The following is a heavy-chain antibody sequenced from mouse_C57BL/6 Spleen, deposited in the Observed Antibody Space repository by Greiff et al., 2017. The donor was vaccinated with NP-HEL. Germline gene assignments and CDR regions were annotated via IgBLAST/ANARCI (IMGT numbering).Heavy chain of an antibody. CDR3: ARDRDYYDSSYNDY. D-gene: IGHD1-1*01. V-gene: IGHV5-4*01. CDR1: GFTFSSYA. J-gene: IGHJ2*01. Sequence: DVKLVESGGGLVKPGGSLKLSCAASGFTFSSYAMSWVRQTPEKRLEWVATISDCGSYTYYPHNVKGRFTISRDNTKNNLDLQMSHLKSEDTAMYYCARDRDYYDSSYNDYWGQGTTLTVSS. CDR2: ISDCGSYT.